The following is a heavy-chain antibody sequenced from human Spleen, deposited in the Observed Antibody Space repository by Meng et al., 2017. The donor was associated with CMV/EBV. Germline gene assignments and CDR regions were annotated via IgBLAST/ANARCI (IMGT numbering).Heavy chain of an antibody. V-gene: IGHV3-7*01. Sequence: GESLKISCGASGFPFTTYWMTWVRQAPGKGLEWVANINQAGNERYYVDSVRGRFTISRDNAKNLLYLQMSRLRAEDTAVYYCAKPHPTTVVRAHVFDIWGQGTMVTVSS. J-gene: IGHJ3*02. CDR1: GFPFTTYW. CDR2: INQAGNER. CDR3: AKPHPTTVVRAHVFDI. D-gene: IGHD4-23*01.